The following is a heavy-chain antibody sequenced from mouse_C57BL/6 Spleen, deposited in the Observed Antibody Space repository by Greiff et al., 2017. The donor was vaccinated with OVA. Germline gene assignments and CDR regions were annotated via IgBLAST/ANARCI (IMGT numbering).Heavy chain of an antibody. Sequence: EVHLVESGGGLVQPGGSLSLSCAASGFTFTDYYMSWVRQPPGQALEWLGFIRNKANGYTTEYSASVKGRFTISRDNSQCILYLQMNALIAEDSTTYYCARSNAMDYWGQGTSVTVSS. CDR2: IRNKANGYTT. CDR1: GFTFTDYY. V-gene: IGHV7-3*01. J-gene: IGHJ4*01. CDR3: ARSNAMDY.